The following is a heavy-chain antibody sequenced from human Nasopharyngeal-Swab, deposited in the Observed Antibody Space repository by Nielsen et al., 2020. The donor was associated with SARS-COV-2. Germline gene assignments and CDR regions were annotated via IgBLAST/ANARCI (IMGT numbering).Heavy chain of an antibody. Sequence: ASVKVSCKASGYTFTNYAMHWVRQAPGQRLEWMGWINAGNGNTKYSQMFQGRVTITRDTSASTAYMDLSSLRSEDTAVYYCARGRQYYDSSAYCSGHDAFDIWGQGTKLTVSS. CDR2: INAGNGNT. CDR1: GYTFTNYA. CDR3: ARGRQYYDSSAYCSGHDAFDI. V-gene: IGHV1-3*01. J-gene: IGHJ3*02. D-gene: IGHD3-22*01.